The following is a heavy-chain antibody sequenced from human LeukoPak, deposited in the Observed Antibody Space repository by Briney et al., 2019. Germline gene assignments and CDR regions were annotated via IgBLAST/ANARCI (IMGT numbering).Heavy chain of an antibody. CDR2: MNPNSGNT. CDR3: ATRGGTKGDSQY. Sequence: ASAKVSCKASGYTFTSYDINWVRQAIGQGLEWMGWMNPNSGNTGYAQKFQGRVTMTRNTSISTAYMELSSLRSEDTAVYYCATRGGTKGDSQYWGQGTLVTVSS. V-gene: IGHV1-8*01. CDR1: GYTFTSYD. J-gene: IGHJ4*02. D-gene: IGHD1-1*01.